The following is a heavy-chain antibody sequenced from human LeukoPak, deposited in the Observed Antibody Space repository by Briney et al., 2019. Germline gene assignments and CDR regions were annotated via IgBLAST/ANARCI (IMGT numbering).Heavy chain of an antibody. CDR3: AKDSVNRYCSGGSCLLFDY. Sequence: GGSLRLSCAASGFTFSSYAMSWVRQAPGKGLEWVSAISGSGGSTYCADSVKGRFTISRDNSKNTLYLQMNSLRAEDTAVYYCAKDSVNRYCSGGSCLLFDYWGQGTLVTVSS. CDR1: GFTFSSYA. D-gene: IGHD2-15*01. CDR2: ISGSGGST. J-gene: IGHJ4*02. V-gene: IGHV3-23*01.